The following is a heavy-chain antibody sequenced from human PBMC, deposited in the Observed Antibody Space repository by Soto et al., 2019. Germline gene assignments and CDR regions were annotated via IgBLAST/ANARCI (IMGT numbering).Heavy chain of an antibody. CDR2: ISYDGSNK. Sequence: GGSLRLSCAASGFTFSSYGMHWVRQAPGKGLEWVAVISYDGSNKYYADSVKGRFTISRDNSKNTLYLQMNSLRAEDTAVYYCARSSFSSSWDYWGQGTLVTVSS. CDR1: GFTFSSYG. J-gene: IGHJ4*02. CDR3: ARSSFSSSWDY. D-gene: IGHD6-13*01. V-gene: IGHV3-30*03.